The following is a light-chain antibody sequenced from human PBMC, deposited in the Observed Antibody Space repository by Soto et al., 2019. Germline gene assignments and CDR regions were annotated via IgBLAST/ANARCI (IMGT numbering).Light chain of an antibody. CDR3: AAWDDSLNGHV. Sequence: QSVLTQPPSASGTPGQRVTISCSGSSSNIGSNSANWYQQLPGTAPKLLIYSNTQWPSGIPHRFSGSKSGTSASLAISGLQSEDEADYYCAAWDDSLNGHVFGTGTKLTVL. CDR1: SSNIGSNS. V-gene: IGLV1-44*01. J-gene: IGLJ1*01. CDR2: SNT.